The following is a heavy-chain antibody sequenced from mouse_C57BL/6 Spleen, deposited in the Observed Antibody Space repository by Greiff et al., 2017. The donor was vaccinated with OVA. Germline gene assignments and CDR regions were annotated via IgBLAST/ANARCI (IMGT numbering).Heavy chain of an antibody. J-gene: IGHJ2*01. CDR3: ARIDDGYYDYFDY. CDR2: IWSGGST. CDR1: GFSLTSYG. V-gene: IGHV2-2*01. D-gene: IGHD2-3*01. Sequence: VKLVESGPGLVQPSQSLSLTCPVSGFSLTSYGVHWVRQSPGKGLEWLGVIWSGGSTDYNAAFISRLSISKDNSKSQVFFKMNSLQADDTAIYYCARIDDGYYDYFDYWGQGTTLTVSS.